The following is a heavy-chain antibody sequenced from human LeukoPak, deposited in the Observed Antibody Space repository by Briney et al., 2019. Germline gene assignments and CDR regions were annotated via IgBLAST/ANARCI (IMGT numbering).Heavy chain of an antibody. CDR3: ARDYDSSLSH. CDR1: GGSFSGYY. V-gene: IGHV4-34*01. J-gene: IGHJ4*02. CDR2: INHSGST. Sequence: SETLSLTCAVYGGSFSGYYWSWIRQPPGKGLEWIGEINHSGSTNYNPSLKSRVTISADTSKNQFSLKLSSVTAADTAVYYCARDYDSSLSHWGQGTLVTVSS. D-gene: IGHD3-22*01.